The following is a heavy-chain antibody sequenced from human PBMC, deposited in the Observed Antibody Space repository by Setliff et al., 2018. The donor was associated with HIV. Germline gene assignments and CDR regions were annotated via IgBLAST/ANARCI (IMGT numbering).Heavy chain of an antibody. Sequence: SETLSLTCTVSGGSMNSDSYSWTWLRQPAGKGPELIGHIYVGGSVIYNPSLASRVTITMVPSKNQFSLDLSSVTAADTAKYFCARAKTIGVSAVFFDPWGQGRPVTVS. CDR1: GGSMNSDSYS. D-gene: IGHD3-3*01. CDR2: IYVGGSV. CDR3: ARAKTIGVSAVFFDP. V-gene: IGHV4-61*09. J-gene: IGHJ5*02.